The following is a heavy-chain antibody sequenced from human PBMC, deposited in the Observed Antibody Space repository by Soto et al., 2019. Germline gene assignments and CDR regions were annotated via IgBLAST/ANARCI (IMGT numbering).Heavy chain of an antibody. CDR3: ATYRHSWSYFDF. CDR1: GYTFDNWW. J-gene: IGHJ4*02. V-gene: IGHV5-51*01. D-gene: IGHD6-13*01. CDR2: IYPGDSDT. Sequence: PGESLKISCKGSGYTFDNWWISWVRQMPGKGLEWMGIIYPGDSDTKYSPSVQGQVTISVDKSISTTYLQWSSLEASHTTMYYCATYRHSWSYFDFWGQGTPVTVSS.